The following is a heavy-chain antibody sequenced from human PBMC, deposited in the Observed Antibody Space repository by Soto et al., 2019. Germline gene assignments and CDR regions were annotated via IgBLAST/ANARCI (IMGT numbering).Heavy chain of an antibody. J-gene: IGHJ4*02. D-gene: IGHD2-15*01. CDR2: MYHGGTT. CDR3: ARVHVMVVAGSTFDY. V-gene: IGHV4-38-2*01. CDR1: GYSVSSDSY. Sequence: SETLSLTCLVSGYSVSSDSYWAWIRQSPGKGLEWIVSMYHGGTTFYNPSLKSRVTMSLDTSKNQFSLKLSSVTDADTAIYYCARVHVMVVAGSTFDYWGQGIPGTVSS.